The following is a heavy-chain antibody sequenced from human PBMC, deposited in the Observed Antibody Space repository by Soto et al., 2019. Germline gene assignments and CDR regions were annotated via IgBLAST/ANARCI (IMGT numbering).Heavy chain of an antibody. V-gene: IGHV3-7*01. J-gene: IGHJ4*02. CDR1: GFAFSGYW. D-gene: IGHD5-12*01. CDR2: INQDGSEK. Sequence: EVQLVESGGDLVQPGGSLRLSCAASGFAFSGYWMSWVLQAPGKGLEGVANINQDGSEKYYVDSVKGRFTISRDNAKNSLYLQMTRLRVEDTAVYYCARATSVDAYWGQGTLVTVSS. CDR3: ARATSVDAY.